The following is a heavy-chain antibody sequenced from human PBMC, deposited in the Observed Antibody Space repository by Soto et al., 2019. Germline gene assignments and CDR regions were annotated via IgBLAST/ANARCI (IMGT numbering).Heavy chain of an antibody. CDR3: ARGGRTPYSKYNSNYDMDV. J-gene: IGHJ6*03. CDR2: IYYSGST. V-gene: IGHV4-31*03. Sequence: TLSLTCTVTGSSISSGGYYCSWIRQHPGKGLEWIGYIYYSGSTYYNPSLKSRVTISVDTSKNQFSLKLSSVTAADTAVYYCARGGRTPYSKYNSNYDMDVWGKGNKVTVSS. D-gene: IGHD4-4*01. CDR1: GSSISSGGYY.